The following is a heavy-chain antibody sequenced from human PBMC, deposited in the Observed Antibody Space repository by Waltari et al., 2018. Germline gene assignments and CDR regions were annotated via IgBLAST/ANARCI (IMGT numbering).Heavy chain of an antibody. Sequence: QVQLVQSGAEVKKPGASVKVSCKASGYTFIGYYMHWVRQAPGQGLEWMGWINPNTGGTNYEQKFQGRVTMTRDTAITTAYMELSSLTSDDTAVYYCANIDFWGQGTLVTVSS. CDR3: ANIDF. CDR2: INPNTGGT. CDR1: GYTFIGYY. J-gene: IGHJ4*02. V-gene: IGHV1-2*02. D-gene: IGHD5-12*01.